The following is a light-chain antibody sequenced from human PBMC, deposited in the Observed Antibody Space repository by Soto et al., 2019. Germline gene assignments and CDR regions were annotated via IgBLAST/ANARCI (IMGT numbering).Light chain of an antibody. Sequence: QSVLTQPPSVSGAPGQGVTISCTGGSSNIGAGYDVHWYQHLPGTSPKLLIYGNHNRPSGVPDRFSGSKSGTSASLAITALQAEYEADYYCQSYDSSLSGSWVFGGGTKLTVL. CDR3: QSYDSSLSGSWV. V-gene: IGLV1-40*01. CDR2: GNH. CDR1: SSNIGAGYD. J-gene: IGLJ3*02.